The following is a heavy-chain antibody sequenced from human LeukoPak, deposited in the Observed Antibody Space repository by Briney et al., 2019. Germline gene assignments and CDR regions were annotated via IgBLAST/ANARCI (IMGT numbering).Heavy chain of an antibody. CDR1: GGSISRSSYY. D-gene: IGHD3-3*01. CDR3: ARSWGIFGVVRYAFDI. V-gene: IGHV4-39*01. Sequence: SETLSLTCSVSGGSISRSSYYWGWIRQPPGEGLEWIGSIYYSGSTYYNPSLKSRVTISVDTSKNQFSLKLSSVTAADTAVYYCARSWGIFGVVRYAFDIWGQGTMVTVSS. J-gene: IGHJ3*02. CDR2: IYYSGST.